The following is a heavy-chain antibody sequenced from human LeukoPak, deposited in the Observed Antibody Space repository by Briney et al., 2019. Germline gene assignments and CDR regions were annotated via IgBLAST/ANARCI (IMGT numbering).Heavy chain of an antibody. CDR2: ISPYTTKT. CDR3: AREGGVGRIAPPDYYSYQMDV. D-gene: IGHD3-16*01. J-gene: IGHJ6*03. CDR1: GYTFISYG. V-gene: IGHV1-18*01. Sequence: ASVKISCKASGYTFISYGITWVRQAPGQGLEWMGWISPYTTKTNYAQSLQGRVTMTTDTSTSTAYMELRSLRSDDTAVYYCAREGGVGRIAPPDYYSYQMDVWGKGTTVTVSS.